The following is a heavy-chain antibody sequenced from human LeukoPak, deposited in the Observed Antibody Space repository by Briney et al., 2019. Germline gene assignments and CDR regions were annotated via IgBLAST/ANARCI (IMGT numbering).Heavy chain of an antibody. V-gene: IGHV4-39*01. CDR2: IYYSGST. Sequence: PSETLSLTCTVSGGSISSSSYYWGWIRQPPGKGLEWIGSIYYSGSTYYNPSLKSRVTISVDTSKNQFSLKLSSVTAADTAVYYCVKLDYDFWSGYSLVYYFDYWGQGTLVTVSS. J-gene: IGHJ4*02. CDR1: GGSISSSSYY. D-gene: IGHD3-3*01. CDR3: VKLDYDFWSGYSLVYYFDY.